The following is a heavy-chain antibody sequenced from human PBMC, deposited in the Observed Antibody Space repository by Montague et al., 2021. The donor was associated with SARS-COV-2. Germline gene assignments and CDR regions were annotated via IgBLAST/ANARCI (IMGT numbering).Heavy chain of an antibody. J-gene: IGHJ4*02. D-gene: IGHD5-24*01. V-gene: IGHV4-59*01. CDR1: GGSISSYY. CDR3: ARVFPRWLQFDPYFDY. Sequence: SETLSLTCTVSGGSISSYYWSWIRRPPGKGLEWIGYIYYSGSTNYNPSLKSRVTISVDTSKNQFSLKLGSVTAADTAVYYCARVFPRWLQFDPYFDYWGQGTLVTVSS. CDR2: IYYSGST.